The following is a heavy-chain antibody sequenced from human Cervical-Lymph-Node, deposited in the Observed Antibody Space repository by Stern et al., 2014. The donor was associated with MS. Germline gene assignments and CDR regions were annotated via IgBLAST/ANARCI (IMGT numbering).Heavy chain of an antibody. D-gene: IGHD3-10*01. CDR2: ISWNSGNA. CDR3: TKGGVRDVG. Sequence: VQLVQSGGGLVQPGRSLRLSCAASGFTFNDYAMHWVRQAPGKGLEWVSGISWNSGNAVYADSVKGRFTISRDNAKNSLYLQMNSLRVDDTALYYCTKGGVRDVGWGQGTLVTVSS. CDR1: GFTFNDYA. V-gene: IGHV3-9*01. J-gene: IGHJ4*02.